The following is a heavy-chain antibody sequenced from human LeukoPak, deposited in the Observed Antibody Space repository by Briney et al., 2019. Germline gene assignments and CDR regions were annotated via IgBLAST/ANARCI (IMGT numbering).Heavy chain of an antibody. J-gene: IGHJ4*02. CDR1: GFTFSSYS. CDR2: ISSSSSYI. D-gene: IGHD3-22*01. Sequence: PGGSLRLSCAASGFTFSSYSMNWVRQAPGKGLEWVSSISSSSSYIYYADSVKGRFTISRDNAKNSLYLQMNSLRAEDTAVYYCARVRFSYYEREDFDYWGQGTLVTVSS. CDR3: ARVRFSYYEREDFDY. V-gene: IGHV3-21*01.